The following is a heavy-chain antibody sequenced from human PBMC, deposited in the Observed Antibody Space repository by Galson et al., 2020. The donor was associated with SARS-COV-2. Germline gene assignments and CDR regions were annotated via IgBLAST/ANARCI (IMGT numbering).Heavy chain of an antibody. CDR3: ARNLGVVDAFDI. CDR1: GGSISSYY. J-gene: IGHJ3*02. V-gene: IGHV4-59*01. D-gene: IGHD2-15*01. CDR2: IYYSGST. Sequence: SETLSLTCTVSGGSISSYYWSWIRQPPGKGLEWIGYIYYSGSTNYNPSLKSRVTISVDTSKNQFSLKLSSVTAADTAVYYCARNLGVVDAFDIWGQGTMVTVPS.